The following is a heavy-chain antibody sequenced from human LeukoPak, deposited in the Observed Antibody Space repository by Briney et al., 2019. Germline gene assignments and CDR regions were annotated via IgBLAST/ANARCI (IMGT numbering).Heavy chain of an antibody. J-gene: IGHJ4*02. CDR3: ARDRFTYSSSWYPLDY. CDR2: ISACNGNT. CDR1: GYTFTSYG. Sequence: ASVKVSCKASGYTFTSYGISWVRQAPGQGLEWMGWISACNGNTNYAQKLQGRVTMTTDTSTSTAYMELRSLRSDDAAVYYCARDRFTYSSSWYPLDYWGQGTLVTVSS. D-gene: IGHD6-13*01. V-gene: IGHV1-18*01.